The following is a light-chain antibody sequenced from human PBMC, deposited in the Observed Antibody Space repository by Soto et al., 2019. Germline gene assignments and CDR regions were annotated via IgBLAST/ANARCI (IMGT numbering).Light chain of an antibody. V-gene: IGLV1-47*02. CDR1: SSNIGSNY. J-gene: IGLJ1*01. CDR2: SNN. Sequence: QSVLTQPPSASGTPGQRVTISCSGSSSNIGSNYVYWHQQLPGTAPKLLIYSNNQRPSGVPDRFSGSKSGTSASLAISGLRSGDEADYYCAVWDDSLNAYVFGAGTKLTVL. CDR3: AVWDDSLNAYV.